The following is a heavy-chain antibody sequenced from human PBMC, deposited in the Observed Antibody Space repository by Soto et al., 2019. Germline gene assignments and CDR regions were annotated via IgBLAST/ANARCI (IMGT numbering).Heavy chain of an antibody. CDR2: INAHSGDI. D-gene: IGHD1-7*01. V-gene: IGHV1-18*01. CDR3: ARGPGNYNHLDV. CDR1: GYTFTSHV. J-gene: IGHJ6*04. Sequence: QVQLVQSGAEVKKPGASVNVSCKASGYTFTSHVFNWVRQAPGHGLEWMGWINAHSGDIKYAQKLQGRATMTTDTSTSTAYMELRSLRSDDTAVYYCARGPGNYNHLDVWGKGTTVTVSS.